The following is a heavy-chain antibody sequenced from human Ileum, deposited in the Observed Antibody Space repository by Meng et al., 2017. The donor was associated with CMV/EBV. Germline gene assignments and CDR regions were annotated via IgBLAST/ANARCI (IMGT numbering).Heavy chain of an antibody. CDR1: SYY. CDR3: ARATRYCRSSSCYTGAHWFDS. V-gene: IGHV4-39*07. J-gene: IGHJ5*01. Sequence: SYYWGWVRQPPGKGLEWIGNVCFTGSTFFNPSLKGRVTMSVDTSRDQFSLNLAAMTAADTAVYYCARATRYCRSSSCYTGAHWFDSWGQGTLVTVSS. D-gene: IGHD2-2*02. CDR2: VCFTGST.